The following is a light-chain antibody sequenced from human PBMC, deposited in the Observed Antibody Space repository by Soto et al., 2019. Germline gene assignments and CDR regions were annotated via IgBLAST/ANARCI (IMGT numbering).Light chain of an antibody. Sequence: QSVLTQPPSVSGAPGQRVTISCTGSSSNIGAGYDVHWYQQLPGTAPKLLIYGNSNRPSGVPDRFSGSKSGTSASLAITGLQAEDEADYYCQSYDSSALGVVFGGGTKLTVL. V-gene: IGLV1-40*01. J-gene: IGLJ2*01. CDR1: SSNIGAGYD. CDR3: QSYDSSALGVV. CDR2: GNS.